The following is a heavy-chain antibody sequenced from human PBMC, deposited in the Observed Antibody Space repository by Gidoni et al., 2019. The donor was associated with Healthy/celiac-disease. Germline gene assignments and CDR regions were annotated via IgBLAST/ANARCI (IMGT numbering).Heavy chain of an antibody. V-gene: IGHV1-18*01. J-gene: IGHJ4*02. CDR3: ARFDIVVVPAAEFDY. D-gene: IGHD2-2*01. CDR1: GYTFPSYG. CDR2: ISAYNGNT. Sequence: QVQLVQSGAEVKKPAASVKVSCKASGYTFPSYGISWVRQAPGQGLEWMGWISAYNGNTNYAQKLQGRVTMTTDTSTSTAYMELRSLRSDDTAVYYCARFDIVVVPAAEFDYWGQGTLVTVSS.